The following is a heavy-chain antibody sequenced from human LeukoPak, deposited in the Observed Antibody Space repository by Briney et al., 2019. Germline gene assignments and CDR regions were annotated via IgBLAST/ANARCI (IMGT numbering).Heavy chain of an antibody. J-gene: IGHJ4*02. CDR1: GFTVSSNY. D-gene: IGHD2-15*01. CDR3: ARGGVVQYSNFDY. CDR2: IYSGGST. V-gene: IGHV3-53*01. Sequence: GGSLRLSCAASGFTVSSNYMSWVRQAPGKGLEWVSVIYSGGSTYYADSVKGRFTTSRDSSKNTLYLQMNSLRAEDTAVYYCARGGVVQYSNFDYWGQGTLVTVSS.